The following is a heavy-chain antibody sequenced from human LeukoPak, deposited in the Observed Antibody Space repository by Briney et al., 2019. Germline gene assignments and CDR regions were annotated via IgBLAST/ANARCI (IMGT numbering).Heavy chain of an antibody. D-gene: IGHD6-13*01. V-gene: IGHV1-8*01. CDR2: MNPNSGNT. CDR3: ARPRRAAAGTRNWFDP. J-gene: IGHJ5*02. Sequence: ASVKVSCKASGYTFTSYDINWVRQATGQGLEWMGWMNPNSGNTGYAQKFQGRVTMTRNTSISTAYMELSSLRSEDTAVYYCARPRRAAAGTRNWFDPRGQGTLVTVSS. CDR1: GYTFTSYD.